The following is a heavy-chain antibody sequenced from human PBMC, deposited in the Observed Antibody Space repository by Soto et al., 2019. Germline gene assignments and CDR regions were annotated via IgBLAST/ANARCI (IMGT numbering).Heavy chain of an antibody. D-gene: IGHD3-10*01. J-gene: IGHJ6*02. CDR2: IYYSGST. V-gene: IGHV4-31*03. CDR1: GGSISSGGYY. Sequence: PSETLSLTCTVSGGSISSGGYYWSWIRQHPGKGLEWIGYIYYSGSTYYNPSLKSRVTISVDTSKNQFSLKLSSVTAADTAVYYCARDDTGVRGVTHYYYYGMDVWGQGTTVTVSS. CDR3: ARDDTGVRGVTHYYYYGMDV.